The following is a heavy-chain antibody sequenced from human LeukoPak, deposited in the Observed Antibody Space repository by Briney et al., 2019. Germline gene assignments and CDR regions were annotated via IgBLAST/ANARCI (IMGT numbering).Heavy chain of an antibody. D-gene: IGHD3-3*01. J-gene: IGHJ2*01. CDR1: GFTFSNYA. CDR2: ISGSGGST. Sequence: PGGSLRLSCAAAGFTFSNYAMTWVRQAPGKGLEWVSSISGSGGSTYYADSVKGRFTISRDNSKNTLYLQMYSLRAEDTAVYYCAKDLLSSEGVLRFLEWLSPRYFDLWGRGTLVTVSS. CDR3: AKDLLSSEGVLRFLEWLSPRYFDL. V-gene: IGHV3-23*01.